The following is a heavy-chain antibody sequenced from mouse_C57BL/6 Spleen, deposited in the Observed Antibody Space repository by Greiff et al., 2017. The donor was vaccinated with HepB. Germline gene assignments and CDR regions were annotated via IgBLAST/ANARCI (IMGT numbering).Heavy chain of an antibody. Sequence: EVKLVESGPELVKPGASVKMSCKASGYTFTDYNMHWVKQSHGKSLEWIGYINPNNGGTSYNQKFKGKATLTVNKSSSTAYMELRSLTSEDSAVYYCARWDYYAMDYWGQGTSVTVSS. CDR3: ARWDYYAMDY. V-gene: IGHV1-22*01. CDR2: INPNNGGT. CDR1: GYTFTDYN. J-gene: IGHJ4*01.